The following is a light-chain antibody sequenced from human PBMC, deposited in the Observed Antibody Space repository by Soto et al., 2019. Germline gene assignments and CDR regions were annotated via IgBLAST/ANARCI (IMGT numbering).Light chain of an antibody. J-gene: IGLJ2*01. CDR1: DNGSKS. CDR3: QVWDRSSDHRVV. Sequence: SYELTQPPSVSVAPGKTARISCERIDNGSKSVHWYQQKPGQAPVLVIYYDSARPSGIPERFSGSNAGNTATLTISTVEAGDEADYYCQVWDRSSDHRVVFGGGTKVTVL. CDR2: YDS. V-gene: IGLV3-21*04.